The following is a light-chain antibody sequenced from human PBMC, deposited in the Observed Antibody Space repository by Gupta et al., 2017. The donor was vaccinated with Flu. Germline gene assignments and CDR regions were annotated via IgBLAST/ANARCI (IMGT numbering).Light chain of an antibody. J-gene: IGLJ3*02. V-gene: IGLV2-11*02. CDR3: FADGGYNTWV. Sequence: QSALTPPRSVSGYPGRSVTITCPGPTHEFGSYHLVSWYQQDPGKAHNFIFFDVNKRPSVVPVRFVASTSGNSPSLTISGHQQEDEADYFSFADGGYNTWVFGGVIKLTVL. CDR1: THEFGSYHL. CDR2: DVN.